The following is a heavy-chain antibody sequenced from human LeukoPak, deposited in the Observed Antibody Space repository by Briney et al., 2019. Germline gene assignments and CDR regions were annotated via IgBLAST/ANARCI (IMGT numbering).Heavy chain of an antibody. CDR2: ISRSGTET. J-gene: IGHJ4*02. CDR1: GCTFSNYG. V-gene: IGHV3-23*01. Sequence: GGSLRLSCAGAGCTFSNYGMSWVRQAPGKGLEWVSVISRSGTETYHADSVRGRFTISRDNAKNTLYLQMNSLRAEDTAVYYCAKKSPDSSGNPAYDWGQGTLVTVSS. D-gene: IGHD4-23*01. CDR3: AKKSPDSSGNPAYD.